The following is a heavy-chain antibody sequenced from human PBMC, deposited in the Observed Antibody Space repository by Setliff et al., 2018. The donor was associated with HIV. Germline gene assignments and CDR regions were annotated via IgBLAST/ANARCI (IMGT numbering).Heavy chain of an antibody. CDR1: GYSFTDYY. Sequence: EASVKVSCKASGYSFTDYYIHWVRQAPGQGLEWMGWINPKSDGTNYAQKFQGWITMTRDTSISTAYMELSRLRSDDTAVYYCARDYYDSSGYIFFPGLPDYWGQGTLVTVSS. CDR3: ARDYYDSSGYIFFPGLPDY. CDR2: INPKSDGT. J-gene: IGHJ4*02. D-gene: IGHD3-22*01. V-gene: IGHV1-2*04.